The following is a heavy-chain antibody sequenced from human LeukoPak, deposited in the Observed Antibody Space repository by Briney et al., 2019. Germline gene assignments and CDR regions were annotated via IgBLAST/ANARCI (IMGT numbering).Heavy chain of an antibody. CDR1: GLTFSNHW. V-gene: IGHV3-74*01. J-gene: IGHJ4*02. CDR3: ARDPGGVDIVSFDY. Sequence: PGGSLRLSCAASGLTFSNHWMHWVRHVPGKGLVWVSRINADGTDTNYADSVKGRFTISRDNSKNTLFLQMNSLTAEDTAVYYCARDPGGVDIVSFDYWGQGTLVTVSS. CDR2: INADGTDT. D-gene: IGHD5-12*01.